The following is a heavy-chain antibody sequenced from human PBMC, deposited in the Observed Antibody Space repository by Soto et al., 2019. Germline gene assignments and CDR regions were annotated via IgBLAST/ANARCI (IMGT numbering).Heavy chain of an antibody. CDR2: INPSGGST. CDR3: AKDPQIGGPRSEKLSKFPTNWFDP. CDR1: GYTFTSYY. V-gene: IGHV1-46*01. D-gene: IGHD3-16*01. Sequence: ASVKVSCKASGYTFTSYYMHWVRQAPGQGREWMGVINPSGGSTSYAQKFQGRVTMTRDTSTSTVYMELNSLRAEDTAVYYCAKDPQIGGPRSEKLSKFPTNWFDPWGQGTLVTVSS. J-gene: IGHJ5*02.